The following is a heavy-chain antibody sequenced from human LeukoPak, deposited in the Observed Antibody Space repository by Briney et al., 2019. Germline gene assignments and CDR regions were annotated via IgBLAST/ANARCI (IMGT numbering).Heavy chain of an antibody. D-gene: IGHD4-17*01. V-gene: IGHV1-2*02. CDR3: ARDSYYGDSRSYYFDY. Sequence: APVKVSCKASGYTFTGHYMHWVRQAPGQGLEWMGWINPNSGGINYAQKFQGRVTMTRDTSISTVYMELSSLRSDDTAVYYCARDSYYGDSRSYYFDYWGQGTLVTVSS. CDR2: INPNSGGI. J-gene: IGHJ4*02. CDR1: GYTFTGHY.